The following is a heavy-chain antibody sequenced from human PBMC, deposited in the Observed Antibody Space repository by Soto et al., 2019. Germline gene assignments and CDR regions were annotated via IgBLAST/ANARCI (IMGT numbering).Heavy chain of an antibody. Sequence: EVQLVESGGGLVQPGGSLRLSCAASGVTFSSYWMDWVRQAPGKGLVWVSRIKSDGTNIRYADSVKGRFTISRDNAKTTLYLQMNSLRAEDTAVYFCMMNPGYWGQGTLVTVSS. CDR2: IKSDGTNI. CDR3: MMNPGY. V-gene: IGHV3-74*01. D-gene: IGHD3-16*01. CDR1: GVTFSSYW. J-gene: IGHJ4*02.